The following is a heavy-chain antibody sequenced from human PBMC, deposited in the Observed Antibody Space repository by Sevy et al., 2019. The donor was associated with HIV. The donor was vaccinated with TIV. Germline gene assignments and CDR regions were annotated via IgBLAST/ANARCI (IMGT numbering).Heavy chain of an antibody. CDR1: GFTFSSYA. V-gene: IGHV3-23*01. CDR3: AKAPPGHCSSSSCPRAYYYYGMDV. D-gene: IGHD2-15*01. CDR2: ISGRGGST. J-gene: IGHJ6*02. Sequence: GGSLGLSCAASGFTFSSYAMNWVRQAPGKGLEWVSAISGRGGSTYYADSVEGRFTMSRDISKNTLYLQMNSLRAEDTAVYYCAKAPPGHCSSSSCPRAYYYYGMDVWGQGTTVTVSS.